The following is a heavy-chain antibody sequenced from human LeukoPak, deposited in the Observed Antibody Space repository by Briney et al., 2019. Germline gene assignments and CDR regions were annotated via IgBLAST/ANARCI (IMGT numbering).Heavy chain of an antibody. CDR3: ARSRYYDSSSFDP. V-gene: IGHV4-39*01. Sequence: SETLSLTCTVSGGSISSGSYYWGWIRQPPGKGLEWIGSIYYSGSTYYNPSLKSRVTISVDTSKNQFSLKLSSVTAADTAVYYCARSRYYDSSSFDPWGQGTLVTVSS. D-gene: IGHD3-22*01. CDR2: IYYSGST. CDR1: GGSISSGSYY. J-gene: IGHJ5*02.